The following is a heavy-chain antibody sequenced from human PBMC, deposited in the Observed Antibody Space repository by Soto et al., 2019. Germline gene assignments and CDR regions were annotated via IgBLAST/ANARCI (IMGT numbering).Heavy chain of an antibody. CDR3: AREKEVVVAVQYYYYGMDV. CDR1: GYTFTSYY. Sequence: ASVKVSCKASGYTFTSYYMHWVRQAPGQGLEWMRIINPSGGSTSDAQKFQGRVTMTRDTSTSTVYMELSSLRSEDTAVYYCAREKEVVVAVQYYYYGMDVWGQGTTVTVSS. V-gene: IGHV1-46*01. J-gene: IGHJ6*02. CDR2: INPSGGST. D-gene: IGHD2-15*01.